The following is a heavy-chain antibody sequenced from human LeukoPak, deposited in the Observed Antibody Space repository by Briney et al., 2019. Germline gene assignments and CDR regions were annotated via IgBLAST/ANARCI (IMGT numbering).Heavy chain of an antibody. CDR1: GGSISSSSYY. D-gene: IGHD1-26*01. Sequence: PSETLSLTCTVSGGSISSSSYYWGWIRQPPGKGLEWIGSIYYSGSTYYNPSLKSRVTISVDASKNQFSLKLSSVTAADTAVYYCARESGSFDGFDIWGQGTMVTVSS. CDR2: IYYSGST. J-gene: IGHJ3*02. V-gene: IGHV4-39*07. CDR3: ARESGSFDGFDI.